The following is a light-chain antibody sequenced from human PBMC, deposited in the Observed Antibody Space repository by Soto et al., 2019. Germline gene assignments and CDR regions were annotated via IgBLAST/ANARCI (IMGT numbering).Light chain of an antibody. V-gene: IGLV2-14*01. Sequence: QSALTQPASVSGSPGQSITISCTGTTSDIGGFNYVSWYQQHPGEAPKLMISEVNNRPSGVSHRFSGSKSGNTASLTISGLQADDEADYHCSSYTTSRTVIFGGGTKVTVL. CDR2: EVN. CDR1: TSDIGGFNY. J-gene: IGLJ2*01. CDR3: SSYTTSRTVI.